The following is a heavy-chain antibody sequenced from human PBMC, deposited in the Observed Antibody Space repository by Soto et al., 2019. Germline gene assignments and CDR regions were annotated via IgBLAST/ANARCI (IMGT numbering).Heavy chain of an antibody. CDR3: ARAGFDYGDAFDI. D-gene: IGHD4-17*01. Sequence: GGSMRLSCAASGFTFNSYSMNWVRQAPGKGLEWVSYISSSSSTIYYADSVKGRFTISRDNAKNSLYLQMNSLRAEDTAVYYCARAGFDYGDAFDIWGQGTMVTVSS. CDR1: GFTFNSYS. J-gene: IGHJ3*02. CDR2: ISSSSSTI. V-gene: IGHV3-48*01.